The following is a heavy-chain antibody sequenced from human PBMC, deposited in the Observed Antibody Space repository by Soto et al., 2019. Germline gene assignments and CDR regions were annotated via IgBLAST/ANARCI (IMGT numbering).Heavy chain of an antibody. V-gene: IGHV3-30*04. D-gene: IGHD5-12*01. CDR1: GFRFSGFG. CDR2: ISFDASEK. J-gene: IGHJ1*01. CDR3: ARDLVGYVHLWDKSNY. Sequence: QVQLVESGGGVVQPGASLTLSCAASGFRFSGFGMHWVRQAPGKGLEWVAVISFDASEKFYVDSVKGRFSISRDDSHSKVFLQMNSLRREDTGVYYCARDLVGYVHLWDKSNYWGQGTLVNVS.